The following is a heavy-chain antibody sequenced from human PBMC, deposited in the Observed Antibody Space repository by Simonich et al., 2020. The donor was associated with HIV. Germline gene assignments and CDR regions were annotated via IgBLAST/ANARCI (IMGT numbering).Heavy chain of an antibody. CDR3: ARDPYTAMGPFDY. V-gene: IGHV3-33*01. CDR2: IWYYGSNK. Sequence: QVQLVESGGGVVQPGRSLRLSCAASGFTFSSYGMHWVRQAPGKGLEWVAVIWYYGSNKYYADSVKGRFTISRDNSKNTLYLQMNSLRAEDTAVYYCARDPYTAMGPFDYWGQGTLVTVSS. D-gene: IGHD5-18*01. CDR1: GFTFSSYG. J-gene: IGHJ4*02.